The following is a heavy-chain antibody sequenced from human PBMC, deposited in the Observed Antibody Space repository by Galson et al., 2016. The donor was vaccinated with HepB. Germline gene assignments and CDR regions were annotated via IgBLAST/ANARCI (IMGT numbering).Heavy chain of an antibody. CDR3: SRSATNEYGTRFSDY. J-gene: IGHJ4*01. V-gene: IGHV2-70*13. D-gene: IGHD4-17*01. CDR2: VDCDDDK. Sequence: PALVKPTQTLTLTCTFSGFSLSTSGLSVSWIRQPPGKALEWLTLVDCDDDKYYSTSLLTRLTISKDTSKNQVVLTMTNMDPVDTGTYYCSRSATNEYGTRFSDYWGPGTLVTVSS. CDR1: GFSLSTSGLS.